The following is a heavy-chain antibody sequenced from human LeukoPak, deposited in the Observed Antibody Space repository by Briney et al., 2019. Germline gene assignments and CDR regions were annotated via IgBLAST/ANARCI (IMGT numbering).Heavy chain of an antibody. J-gene: IGHJ5*02. V-gene: IGHV4-34*01. CDR1: GGSFSGYY. D-gene: IGHD2-2*01. CDR2: INPSGST. Sequence: PSETLSLTCAVYGGSFSGYYWSWIRQPPGKGLEWIGEINPSGSTNYNPSLKSRVTISVDTSKNQFSLKLSSVTAADTAVYYCARGPRANPFGILVVPAAQNWFDPWGQGTLVTVSS. CDR3: ARGPRANPFGILVVPAAQNWFDP.